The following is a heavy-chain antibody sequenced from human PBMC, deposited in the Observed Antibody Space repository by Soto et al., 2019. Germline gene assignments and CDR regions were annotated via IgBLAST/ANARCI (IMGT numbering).Heavy chain of an antibody. CDR3: AKDAGYRDGLWLMDS. J-gene: IGHJ5*02. V-gene: IGHV3-23*01. Sequence: GGSLRLSCAASGFTISTYAMTWVRQAPGKGLECVSGVTGSGSQIYYADSVKGRFTISKDNSKNTLYLQMSSLREEDTALYYCAKDAGYRDGLWLMDSWGQGTLVIVSS. CDR1: GFTISTYA. D-gene: IGHD5-18*01. CDR2: VTGSGSQI.